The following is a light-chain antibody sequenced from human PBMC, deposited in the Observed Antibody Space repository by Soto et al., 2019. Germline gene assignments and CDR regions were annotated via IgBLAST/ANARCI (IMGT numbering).Light chain of an antibody. Sequence: EIVLTQSPGTLSLSPGERATLSCRASQSVSSSYLAWYKQKPGQAPRLLIYGASSRATGIQDRFSGSGSGTDFTLTISRLEPEDFAVYYCQQYGSSPRAFGQGTKVEIK. J-gene: IGKJ1*01. CDR2: GAS. V-gene: IGKV3-20*01. CDR3: QQYGSSPRA. CDR1: QSVSSSY.